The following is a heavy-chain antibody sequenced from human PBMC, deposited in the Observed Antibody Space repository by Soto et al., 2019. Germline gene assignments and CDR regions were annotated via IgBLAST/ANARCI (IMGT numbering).Heavy chain of an antibody. CDR1: GYTLTELS. CDR2: FDPEDGET. CDR3: ATVTGTYYYDSSGYYPNDY. Sequence: ASVKVSCKVSGYTLTELSMHWVRQAPGKGLEWMGGFDPEDGETIYAQKFQGRVTMTEDTSTDTAYMELSSLRSEDTAVYYCATVTGTYYYDSSGYYPNDYWGQGTLVTVSS. D-gene: IGHD3-22*01. V-gene: IGHV1-24*01. J-gene: IGHJ4*02.